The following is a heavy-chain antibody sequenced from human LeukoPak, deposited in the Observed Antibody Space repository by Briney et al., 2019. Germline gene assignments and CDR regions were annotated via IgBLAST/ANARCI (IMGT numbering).Heavy chain of an antibody. CDR3: ATGGAVAGRFAY. V-gene: IGHV3-7*01. CDR2: IKEDGNEI. J-gene: IGHJ4*02. CDR1: GFSFSSNC. D-gene: IGHD6-19*01. Sequence: GGSLRLSCAVSGFSFSSNCMSWVRQAPGKGLEWVAKIKEDGNEIYYVDSVKGRFTISRDNTKNSLFLQMNSLRAEDTAVYYCATGGAVAGRFAYWGQGTLVTVSP.